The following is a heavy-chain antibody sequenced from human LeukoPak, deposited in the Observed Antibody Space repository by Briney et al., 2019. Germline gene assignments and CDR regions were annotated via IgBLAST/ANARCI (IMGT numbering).Heavy chain of an antibody. CDR1: GFTFSSYG. Sequence: HPGGSLRLSCAASGFTFSSYGMHWVRQAPGKGLEWVAVIWYDGSNKYYADSVKGRFTISRDNSKNTLYLQMNSLRAEDTAVYYCARGRLGELSLFWFDYWGQGTLVTVSS. D-gene: IGHD3-16*02. J-gene: IGHJ4*02. V-gene: IGHV3-33*08. CDR2: IWYDGSNK. CDR3: ARGRLGELSLFWFDY.